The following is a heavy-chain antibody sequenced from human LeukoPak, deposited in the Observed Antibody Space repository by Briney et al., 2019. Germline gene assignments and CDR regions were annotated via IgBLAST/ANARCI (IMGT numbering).Heavy chain of an antibody. CDR3: ARGWATDYYGMDV. V-gene: IGHV4-30-4*08. Sequence: PSETLSLTCTFSGASVSRSIYYWGWIRQPPGKGLEWIGYIYYSGSTYYNPSLKSRVTISVDTSKNQFSLKLSSVTAADTAVYYCARGWATDYYGMDVWGQGTTVTVSS. J-gene: IGHJ6*02. CDR2: IYYSGST. CDR1: GASVSRSIYY. D-gene: IGHD5-12*01.